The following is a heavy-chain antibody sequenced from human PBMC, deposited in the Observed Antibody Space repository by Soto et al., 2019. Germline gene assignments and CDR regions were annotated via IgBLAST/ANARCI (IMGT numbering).Heavy chain of an antibody. Sequence: QVQLVQSGAEVKKPGASLNISCKASGYTFSNYYMHWVRQAPGQGLEWMGIINPSGDTTTYAEKFQGRVTMTRDTSTSTGYVELSSLRSEDTAVYYCASLPYDILAGPPFWGQGTLVTVSS. CDR3: ASLPYDILAGPPF. CDR2: INPSGDTT. D-gene: IGHD3-9*01. J-gene: IGHJ4*02. V-gene: IGHV1-46*01. CDR1: GYTFSNYY.